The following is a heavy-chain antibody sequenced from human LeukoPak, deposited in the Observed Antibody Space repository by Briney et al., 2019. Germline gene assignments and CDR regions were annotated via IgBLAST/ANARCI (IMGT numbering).Heavy chain of an antibody. CDR3: ARGLGSWYFFGPFDY. CDR1: GGSFSGYY. Sequence: SETLSLTCAVYGGSFSGYYWSWIRQPPGKGLEWIGEINHSGSTNYNPSLKSRVTISVDTSKNQFSLKLSSVTAADTAVYHCARGLGSWYFFGPFDYWGQGTLVTVSS. V-gene: IGHV4-34*01. CDR2: INHSGST. J-gene: IGHJ4*02. D-gene: IGHD6-13*01.